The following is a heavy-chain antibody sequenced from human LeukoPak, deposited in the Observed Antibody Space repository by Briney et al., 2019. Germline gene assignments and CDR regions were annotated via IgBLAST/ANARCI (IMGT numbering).Heavy chain of an antibody. Sequence: SQTLSLTCAVSGGSISSGGYSWSWIRQPPGKGLEWIGYIYHSGSTYYNPSLKSRVTISVDTSKNQFSLKLSSVTAADTAVYYCARGRRYYDSSGYYANFDYWGQGTLVTVSS. J-gene: IGHJ4*02. CDR1: GGSISSGGYS. CDR3: ARGRRYYDSSGYYANFDY. CDR2: IYHSGST. V-gene: IGHV4-30-2*01. D-gene: IGHD3-22*01.